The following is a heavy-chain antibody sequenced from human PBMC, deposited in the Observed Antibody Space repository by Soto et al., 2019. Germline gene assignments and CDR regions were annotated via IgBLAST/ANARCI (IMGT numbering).Heavy chain of an antibody. Sequence: SETLSLTCTVSGGSISSYYWSWIRQPPGKGLEWIGYIYYSGSTNYNPSLKSRVTISVDTSKNQFSLKLSSVTAADTAVYYCARTPTSSGYYDYWGQGTLVTSPQ. D-gene: IGHD3-22*01. J-gene: IGHJ4*02. CDR1: GGSISSYY. CDR3: ARTPTSSGYYDY. CDR2: IYYSGST. V-gene: IGHV4-59*01.